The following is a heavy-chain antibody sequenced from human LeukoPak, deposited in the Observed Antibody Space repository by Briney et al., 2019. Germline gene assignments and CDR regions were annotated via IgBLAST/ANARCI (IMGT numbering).Heavy chain of an antibody. CDR1: GITLSNYG. D-gene: IGHD3/OR15-3a*01. J-gene: IGHJ4*02. CDR3: AKRGVVIRVILVGFHKEAYYFES. CDR2: ISDSGGNT. Sequence: PGGSLRLSCAVSGITLSNYGMSWVRQAPGKGLEWVAGISDSGGNTKYADSVKGRFTISRDNPKNTLYLQMNSLRAEDTAVYFCAKRGVVIRVILVGFHKEAYYFESWGQGALSPSPQ. V-gene: IGHV3-23*01.